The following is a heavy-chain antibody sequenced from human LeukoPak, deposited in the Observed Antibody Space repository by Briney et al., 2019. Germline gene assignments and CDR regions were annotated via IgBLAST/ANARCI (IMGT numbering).Heavy chain of an antibody. D-gene: IGHD4-17*01. Sequence: ASVKVSCKASGYTFTSYYMHWVRQAPGQGLEWRGIINPSGGSASCAQKFKGRVTMTRDMSTSTVYMELSSLRSEDTAVYYCASVTTVTTKGHGAFDIWGQGTMVTVSS. CDR3: ASVTTVTTKGHGAFDI. CDR2: INPSGGSA. J-gene: IGHJ3*02. CDR1: GYTFTSYY. V-gene: IGHV1-46*01.